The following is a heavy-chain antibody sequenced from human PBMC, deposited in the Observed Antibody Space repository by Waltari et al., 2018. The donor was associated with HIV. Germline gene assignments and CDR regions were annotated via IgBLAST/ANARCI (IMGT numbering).Heavy chain of an antibody. CDR1: GGSISSGSYY. CDR2: IYTSGST. V-gene: IGHV4-61*02. CDR3: ARNWEYCSSTSCYGEDYYYYGMDV. J-gene: IGHJ6*02. D-gene: IGHD2-2*01. Sequence: QVQLQESGPGLVKPSQTLSLTCTVSGGSISSGSYYWSWIRQPAGQGLEWIGRIYTSGSTNYNPALKSRVTISVDTSKNQFSLKLSSVTAADTAVYYCARNWEYCSSTSCYGEDYYYYGMDVWGQGTTVTVSS.